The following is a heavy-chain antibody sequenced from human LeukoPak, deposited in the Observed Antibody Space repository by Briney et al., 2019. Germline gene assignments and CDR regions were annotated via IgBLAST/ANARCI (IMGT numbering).Heavy chain of an antibody. V-gene: IGHV3-49*03. Sequence: GGPLRLSCTASGFTFGDYAMSWFRQAPGKGLEWVGFIRSKAYGGTTEYAASVKGRFTISRDDSKSIAYLQMNSLKTEDTAVYYCTRARGYFDWLSSLYYFDYWGQGTLVTVSS. J-gene: IGHJ4*02. CDR1: GFTFGDYA. D-gene: IGHD3-9*01. CDR2: IRSKAYGGTT. CDR3: TRARGYFDWLSSLYYFDY.